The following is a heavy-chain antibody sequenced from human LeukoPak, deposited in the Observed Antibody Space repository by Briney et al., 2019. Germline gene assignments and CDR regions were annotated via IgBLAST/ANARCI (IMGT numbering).Heavy chain of an antibody. CDR3: TTWNYDILTGYSI. Sequence: GGSLRLSCAASGFSFKNVWMSWVRQAPGKGLEWVGRIKSKTYGGTTDYAAAVKGRFTISRDDSKSTLYLQMNSLKTEDTALYYCTTWNYDILTGYSIWGQGTLVTVSS. V-gene: IGHV3-15*01. CDR1: GFSFKNVW. D-gene: IGHD3-9*01. CDR2: IKSKTYGGTT. J-gene: IGHJ4*02.